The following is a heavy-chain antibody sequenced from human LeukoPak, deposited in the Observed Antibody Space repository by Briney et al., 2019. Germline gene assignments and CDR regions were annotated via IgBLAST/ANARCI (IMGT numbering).Heavy chain of an antibody. V-gene: IGHV3-21*05. D-gene: IGHD4-11*01. CDR1: GFSLRSFA. CDR2: ISSSSSYT. CDR3: ARAPHYSNYGPYYYGMDV. Sequence: GGSLRLSCAASGFSLRSFAMTWVRQAPGKGLEWVSYISSSSSYTNYANSVKGRFTISRDNAKNSLYLQMNSLRAEDTAVYYCARAPHYSNYGPYYYGMDVWGQGTTVTVSS. J-gene: IGHJ6*02.